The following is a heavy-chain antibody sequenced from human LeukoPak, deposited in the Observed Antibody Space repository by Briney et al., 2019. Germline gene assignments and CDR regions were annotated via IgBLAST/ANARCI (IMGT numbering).Heavy chain of an antibody. J-gene: IGHJ5*02. Sequence: RASVKVSCKASGYTFTSYGISWVRQAPGQGLEWMGWISAHNGNTNYAQKLQGRVTMTTDTSTSTAYMELRSLRSDDTAVYYCAREAPLRIAVAGPNPRWPYWFDPWGQGTLVTVSS. CDR1: GYTFTSYG. CDR3: AREAPLRIAVAGPNPRWPYWFDP. V-gene: IGHV1-18*01. CDR2: ISAHNGNT. D-gene: IGHD6-19*01.